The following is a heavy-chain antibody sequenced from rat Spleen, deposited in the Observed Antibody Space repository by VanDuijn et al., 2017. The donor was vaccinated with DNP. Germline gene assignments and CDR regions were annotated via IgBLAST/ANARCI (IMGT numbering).Heavy chain of an antibody. J-gene: IGHJ1*01. D-gene: IGHD5-1*01. CDR3: ASNWASYWYFDF. CDR2: ISTSGSRT. V-gene: IGHV5-25*01. Sequence: EVQLVESGGGLVQPGRSLTLSCEVSGFTFNNYFMAWVRQAPKKGLEWVATISTSGSRTYYPDSVKGRFTISRDNAKSSLYLQMNSLKSEDTATYYCASNWASYWYFDFWGPGTMVTVSS. CDR1: GFTFNNYF.